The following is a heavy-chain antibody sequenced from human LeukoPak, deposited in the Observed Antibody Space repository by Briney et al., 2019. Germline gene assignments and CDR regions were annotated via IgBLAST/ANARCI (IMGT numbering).Heavy chain of an antibody. CDR1: GFTFSSYA. CDR3: AKSWHADYGDYTEYYGMDV. D-gene: IGHD4-17*01. CDR2: ISGSGGST. Sequence: PGGSLRLSCAASGFTFSSYAMSWVRQAPGKGLEWVSAISGSGGSTYYADSVKGRSTISRDNSKNTLYLQMNSLRAEDTAVYYCAKSWHADYGDYTEYYGMDVWGQGTTVTVSS. V-gene: IGHV3-23*01. J-gene: IGHJ6*02.